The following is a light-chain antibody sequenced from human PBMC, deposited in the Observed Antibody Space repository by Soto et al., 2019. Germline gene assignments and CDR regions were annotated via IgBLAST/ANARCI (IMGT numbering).Light chain of an antibody. CDR2: AAS. J-gene: IGKJ3*01. V-gene: IGKV3-20*01. CDR1: ASLSTNS. Sequence: EIVLTQSPGTLALSPGERATLSCRASASLSTNSLAWYQEKPGQPPRLLIYAASTRHTDIPDRFTVNGSGTDFAITNSRLEPGEFEVYYCQQYGGSPLTFGPGTKVDIK. CDR3: QQYGGSPLT.